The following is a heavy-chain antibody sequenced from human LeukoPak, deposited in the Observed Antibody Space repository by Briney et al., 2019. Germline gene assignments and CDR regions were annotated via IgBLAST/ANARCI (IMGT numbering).Heavy chain of an antibody. CDR2: INPNSGGT. D-gene: IGHD3-10*01. CDR3: TRDEFWGITMVRGVHAFDY. CDR1: GYTFTGYY. V-gene: IGHV1-2*02. Sequence: GASVKVSCTASGYTFTGYYMHWVRQAPGQGLEWMGWINPNSGGTNYAQKFQGRVTMTRDTSISTAYMELSRLRSDDTAVYYCTRDEFWGITMVRGVHAFDYWGQGTLVTVSS. J-gene: IGHJ4*02.